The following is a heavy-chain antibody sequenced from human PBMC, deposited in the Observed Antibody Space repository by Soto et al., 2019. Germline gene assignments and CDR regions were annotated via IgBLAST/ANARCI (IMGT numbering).Heavy chain of an antibody. CDR1: GFTFSDYN. D-gene: IGHD3-22*01. Sequence: GGSLRLSCVASGFTFSDYNMNWVRQAPGKGLEWVSFISGRSNTIYYADSVKGRFTISRDNAKNSLYLLMNSLRAEDTAVYYCTREGDGSGLLRDFWGQGALVTVSS. CDR2: ISGRSNTI. V-gene: IGHV3-48*01. J-gene: IGHJ4*02. CDR3: TREGDGSGLLRDF.